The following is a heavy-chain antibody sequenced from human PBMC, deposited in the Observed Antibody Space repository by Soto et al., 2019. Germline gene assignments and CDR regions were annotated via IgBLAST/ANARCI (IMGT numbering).Heavy chain of an antibody. J-gene: IGHJ4*02. CDR1: GGSISSSS. Sequence: SETLSLICTVSGGSISSSSWSWIRQPPGRGLEWIGYIYNNGRTDYNPSLKSRVTISVDTSKNHFSLKLSSVTPADTAVYYCARARFCTSTSCYHYFDFWGQGTLVTVSS. V-gene: IGHV4-59*01. CDR3: ARARFCTSTSCYHYFDF. D-gene: IGHD2-2*01. CDR2: IYNNGRT.